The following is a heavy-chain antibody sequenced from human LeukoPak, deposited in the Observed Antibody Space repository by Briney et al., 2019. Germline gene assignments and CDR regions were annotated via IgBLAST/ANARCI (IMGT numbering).Heavy chain of an antibody. V-gene: IGHV3-30*18. CDR1: GFTFSSYG. D-gene: IGHD1-1*01. Sequence: GGSLRLSCAASGFTFSSYGMHWVRQAPGKGLEWVAVKSYDGSNKYYADSVKGRFTISRDNSKNTLYLQMNSLRAEVTAVYYCANGRNDYYYYYGMDVWGQGTTVTVSS. CDR2: KSYDGSNK. CDR3: ANGRNDYYYYYGMDV. J-gene: IGHJ6*02.